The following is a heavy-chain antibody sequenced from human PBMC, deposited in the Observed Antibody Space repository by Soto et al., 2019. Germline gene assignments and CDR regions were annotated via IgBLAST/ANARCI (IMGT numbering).Heavy chain of an antibody. V-gene: IGHV4-34*01. CDR3: AIGPRMWLAGGGY. Sequence: QVQLEQWGAGLLKPSETLSLTCAVYGGSFSGYYWSWIRQPPGKGLEWLGEINHSGITDYNPSLKSRITISIDTSKKQFSLKLTSVTAADTAVYYCAIGPRMWLAGGGYWGQGTQVTVSS. D-gene: IGHD6-19*01. CDR1: GGSFSGYY. CDR2: INHSGIT. J-gene: IGHJ4*02.